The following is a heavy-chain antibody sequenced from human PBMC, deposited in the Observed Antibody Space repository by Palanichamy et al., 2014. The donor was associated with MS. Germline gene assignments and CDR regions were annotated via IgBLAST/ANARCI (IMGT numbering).Heavy chain of an antibody. V-gene: IGHV4-31*03. CDR2: IYYSGST. J-gene: IGHJ3*02. D-gene: IGHD4-17*01. Sequence: QVQLQESGPGLVKPSQTLSLTCTVSGGSISSGGYYWSWIRQHPGKGLEWIGYIYYSGSTYYNPSLKSRVTISVDTSKNQFSLKLSSVTAADTAVYYCARASRDYAMVTMGEGAFDIWGQGTMVTVSS. CDR1: GGSISSGGYY. CDR3: ARASRDYAMVTMGEGAFDI.